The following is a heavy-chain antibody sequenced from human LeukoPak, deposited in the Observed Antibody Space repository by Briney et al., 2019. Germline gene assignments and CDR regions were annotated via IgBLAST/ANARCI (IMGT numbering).Heavy chain of an antibody. CDR1: GYSFTGYW. V-gene: IGHV5-51*01. J-gene: IGHJ6*02. D-gene: IGHD3-10*01. CDR3: ARVDHGGYYYYGMDV. CDR2: IYPGDSDT. Sequence: GESLKISCKGSGYSFTGYWIGWVRQMPGKGLEWMGIIYPGDSDTRYSPSFQGRVTISADKSISTAYLQWSSLKASDTAMYYCARVDHGGYYYYGMDVWGQGTTVTVSS.